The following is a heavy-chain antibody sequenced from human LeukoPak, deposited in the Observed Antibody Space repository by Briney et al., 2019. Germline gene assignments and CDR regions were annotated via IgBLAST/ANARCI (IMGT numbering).Heavy chain of an antibody. J-gene: IGHJ4*02. Sequence: GGSLRLSCAASGFTFNSHAMSWVRQAPGRGLEWVSGISWNSGSIGYADSVKGRFTISRDNAKNSLYLQMNSLRAEDTALYYCAKDISGGVAAGFFDYWGQGTLVTVSS. CDR1: GFTFNSHA. V-gene: IGHV3-9*01. D-gene: IGHD6-13*01. CDR3: AKDISGGVAAGFFDY. CDR2: ISWNSGSI.